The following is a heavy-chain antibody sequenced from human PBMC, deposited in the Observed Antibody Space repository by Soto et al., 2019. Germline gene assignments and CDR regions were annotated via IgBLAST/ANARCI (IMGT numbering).Heavy chain of an antibody. CDR2: IIPIFGTA. J-gene: IGHJ6*02. V-gene: IGHV1-69*12. Sequence: QVQLVQSGAEVKKPGSSVKVSCKASGGTFSSYAISWVRQAPGQGLAWMGGIIPIFGTANYAQTFQGRVTITADESTSTAYMELSRLRSEDTAVYYCASAAPNGGNPIYDYYYYGMDVWGQGTTVTVSS. D-gene: IGHD2-15*01. CDR1: GGTFSSYA. CDR3: ASAAPNGGNPIYDYYYYGMDV.